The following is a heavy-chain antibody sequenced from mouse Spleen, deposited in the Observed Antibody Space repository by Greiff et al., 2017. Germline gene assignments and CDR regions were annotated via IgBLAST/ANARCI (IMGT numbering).Heavy chain of an antibody. D-gene: IGHD4-1*01. Sequence: EVMLVESGGGLVKLGGSLKLSCAASGFTFSSYAMSWVRQTPEKRLEWVATISSGGGNTYYPDSVKGRFTISRDNAKNTLYLQMSSLKSEDTAMYYCARHPGDYAMDYWGQGTSVTVSS. CDR1: GFTFSSYA. CDR2: ISSGGGNT. V-gene: IGHV5-9*01. CDR3: ARHPGDYAMDY. J-gene: IGHJ4*01.